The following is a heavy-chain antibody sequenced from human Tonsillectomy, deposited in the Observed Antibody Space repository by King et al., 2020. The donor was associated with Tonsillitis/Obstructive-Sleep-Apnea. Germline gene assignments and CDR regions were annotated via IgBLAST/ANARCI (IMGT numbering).Heavy chain of an antibody. Sequence: QLQESGPGLVKPSETLSLTCTVSGGSISSYYWSWIRQPPGKGLEWIGYIYYSGSTNYNPSLKSRVTISVDTSKNLLSLKLSSVTAADTAVSYCARDWGVNCYFDLWGRGTLVTVSS. CDR1: GGSISSYY. CDR3: ARDWGVNCYFDL. D-gene: IGHD2-21*02. CDR2: IYYSGST. J-gene: IGHJ2*01. V-gene: IGHV4-59*08.